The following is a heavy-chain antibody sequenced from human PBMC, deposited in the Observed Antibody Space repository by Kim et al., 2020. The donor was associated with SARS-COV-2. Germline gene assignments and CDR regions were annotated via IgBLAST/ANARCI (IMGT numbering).Heavy chain of an antibody. CDR3: TSGYSYGPPY. CDR2: AT. J-gene: IGHJ4*02. D-gene: IGHD5-18*01. Sequence: ATAYAASVRGRFTISRDDSKNTAYLQMNSLKIEDTAVYYCTSGYSYGPPYWGQGTLVTVSS. V-gene: IGHV3-73*01.